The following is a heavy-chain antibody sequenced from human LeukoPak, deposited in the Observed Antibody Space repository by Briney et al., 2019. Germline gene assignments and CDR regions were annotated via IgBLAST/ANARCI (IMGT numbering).Heavy chain of an antibody. CDR2: IRSKDNSYAT. V-gene: IGHV3-73*01. CDR1: GFTFSGSA. Sequence: GGSLRLSCAASGFTFSGSAIHWVRQASGKGLEWVSRIRSKDNSYATAYTASVKGRFTISREDSKNTAYLQMNSLKTEDTAVYYCTRHDYGDSFGAFDIWGQGTMVTVSS. CDR3: TRHDYGDSFGAFDI. J-gene: IGHJ3*02. D-gene: IGHD4-17*01.